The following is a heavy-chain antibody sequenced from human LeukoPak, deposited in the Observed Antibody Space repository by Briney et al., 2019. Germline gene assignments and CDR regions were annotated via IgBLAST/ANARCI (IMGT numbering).Heavy chain of an antibody. CDR1: GGSISSYY. V-gene: IGHV4-34*01. D-gene: IGHD3-9*01. CDR3: ARHRVLRYFDWLTHYYYYMDV. Sequence: SETLSLTCTVSGGSISSYYWSWIRQPPGKGLEWIGEINHSGSTNYNPSLKSRVTISVDTSKNQFSLKLSSVTAADTAVYYCARHRVLRYFDWLTHYYYYMDVWGKGTTVTISS. J-gene: IGHJ6*03. CDR2: INHSGST.